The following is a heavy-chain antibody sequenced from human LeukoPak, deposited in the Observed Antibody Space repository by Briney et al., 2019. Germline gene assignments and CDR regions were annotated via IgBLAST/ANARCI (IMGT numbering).Heavy chain of an antibody. J-gene: IGHJ5*02. V-gene: IGHV4-59*12. CDR3: ARDDYSNYVGP. D-gene: IGHD4-11*01. Sequence: SETLSLTCTVSDGSISGYSWSWIQQPPGKGLEWIGYIYYSGDTNYNPSLKNRVTLSVDTSRNQLSLQLSSVTAADTAVYYCARDDYSNYVGPWGQGTLVTVSS. CDR2: IYYSGDT. CDR1: DGSISGYS.